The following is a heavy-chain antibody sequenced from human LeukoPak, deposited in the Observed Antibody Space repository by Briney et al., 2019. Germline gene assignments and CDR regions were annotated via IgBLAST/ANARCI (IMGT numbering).Heavy chain of an antibody. Sequence: GGSLRLSXAASGFTFSGSAMHWVRQASGKGLEWVGRIRSKANSYATAYAASVKGTFTISRDDSKNTAYLQMNSLKTEDTAVYYCTRVVPAAVGSFDYWGQGTLVTVSS. D-gene: IGHD2-2*01. CDR2: IRSKANSYAT. CDR1: GFTFSGSA. CDR3: TRVVPAAVGSFDY. J-gene: IGHJ4*02. V-gene: IGHV3-73*01.